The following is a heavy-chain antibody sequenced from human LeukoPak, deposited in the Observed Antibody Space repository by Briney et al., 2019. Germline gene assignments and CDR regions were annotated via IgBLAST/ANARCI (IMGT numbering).Heavy chain of an antibody. CDR1: GFTFSRDW. J-gene: IGHJ4*02. V-gene: IGHV3-74*01. CDR2: INSDASST. D-gene: IGHD2-15*01. Sequence: PGGSLRLSCVASGFTFSRDWMHWVRQAPGKGLAWVSRINSDASSTSYADSVKGRFTISRDNVKNTLYLQMNSLRVEDTAVYYCARDSPQCSGGYCYFVYWGQGTLVTVSS. CDR3: ARDSPQCSGGYCYFVY.